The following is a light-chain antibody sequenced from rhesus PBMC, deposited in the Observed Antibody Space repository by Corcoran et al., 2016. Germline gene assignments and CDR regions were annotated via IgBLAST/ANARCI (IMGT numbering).Light chain of an antibody. V-gene: IGKV1-46*01. CDR2: SAS. CDR3: QQYYSYPLT. Sequence: DIQMTQSPSSLSASVGDTVTITCRASQSFSSSLAWYPQKPGKAPQLLLYSASSLQSGVPSRCSGSKSGTDFTLTISSLQPEDIARYYCQQYYSYPLTFGGGTKVEIK. CDR1: QSFSSS. J-gene: IGKJ4*01.